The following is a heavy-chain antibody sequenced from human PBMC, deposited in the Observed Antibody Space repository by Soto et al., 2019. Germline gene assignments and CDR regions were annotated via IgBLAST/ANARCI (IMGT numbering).Heavy chain of an antibody. D-gene: IGHD3-16*01. Sequence: GGSLRLSCAASGFTFSSYGMHWVRQAPGKGLEWVAVIWYDGSNKYYADSVKGRFTISRDNSKNTLYLQMNSLRAEDTAVYYCARDQRLPRYYYYGMDVWGQGTTVTVSS. V-gene: IGHV3-33*01. CDR1: GFTFSSYG. CDR3: ARDQRLPRYYYYGMDV. CDR2: IWYDGSNK. J-gene: IGHJ6*02.